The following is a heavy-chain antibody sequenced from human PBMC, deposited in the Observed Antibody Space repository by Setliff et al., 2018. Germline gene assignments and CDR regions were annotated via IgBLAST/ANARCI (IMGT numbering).Heavy chain of an antibody. CDR2: IFYSGST. D-gene: IGHD5-18*01. CDR3: VRLDRRENSFGYPNGDYVDV. V-gene: IGHV4-39*01. Sequence: SETLSLTCTVSGASITNINYYWAWIRQAPGKGLEWIGSIFYSGSTFYRSSLKSRLTIDIDTSKNQFSVKLNSVTAADTAVYYCVRLDRRENSFGYPNGDYVDVWGKGTTVTVSS. CDR1: GASITNINYY. J-gene: IGHJ6*03.